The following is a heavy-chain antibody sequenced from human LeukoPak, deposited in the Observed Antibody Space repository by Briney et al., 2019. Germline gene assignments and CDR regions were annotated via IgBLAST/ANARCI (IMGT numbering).Heavy chain of an antibody. CDR2: IKSKNDGGTT. Sequence: PGGYLRLSCAASGFTFSNAWMSWVRQAPGKGLEWVGRIKSKNDGGTTDYAAPVKGRFTISRDDSKNTLYLQMNSLKTEDTAVYYCTTDLMRGGPNSRQNHPPKDYWGQGTLVTVSS. CDR3: TTDLMRGGPNSRQNHPPKDY. D-gene: IGHD2/OR15-2a*01. V-gene: IGHV3-15*01. CDR1: GFTFSNAW. J-gene: IGHJ4*02.